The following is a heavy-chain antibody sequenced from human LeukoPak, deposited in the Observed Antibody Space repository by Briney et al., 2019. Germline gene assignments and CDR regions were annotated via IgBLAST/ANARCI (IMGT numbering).Heavy chain of an antibody. CDR1: GFTFSSYW. J-gene: IGHJ4*02. Sequence: GGSLRISCAASGFTFSSYWMSWVRQAPGKGLYWVANIKQDGSEKYYVDSVKGRFTISRDNAKNSLYLQMNSLRAEDTAVYYCARDRDSSSSFDYWGQGTLVTVSS. CDR3: ARDRDSSSSFDY. V-gene: IGHV3-7*05. CDR2: IKQDGSEK. D-gene: IGHD6-6*01.